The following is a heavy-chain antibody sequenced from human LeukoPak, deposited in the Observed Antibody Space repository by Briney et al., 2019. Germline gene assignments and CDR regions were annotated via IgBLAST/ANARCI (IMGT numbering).Heavy chain of an antibody. D-gene: IGHD1-26*01. CDR1: GFTFSSYV. J-gene: IGHJ3*02. CDR2: ISYDGSNE. CDR3: ARGGSYLSAFDI. V-gene: IGHV3-30*14. Sequence: GGSLRLSCAASGFTFSSYVMHWVRQAPGKGLEWVAIISYDGSNEYYADSVKGRFTISRDNSKNTLYLQMNSLRAEDTAVYYCARGGSYLSAFDIWGQGTMVTVSS.